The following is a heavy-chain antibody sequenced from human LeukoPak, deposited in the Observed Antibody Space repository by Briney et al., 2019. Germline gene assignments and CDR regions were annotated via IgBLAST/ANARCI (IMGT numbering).Heavy chain of an antibody. J-gene: IGHJ4*02. Sequence: GGSLRLSCAASGFTVSSNYMSWVRQAPGKGLEWVANIKQDGSEKYYVDSVKGRFTISRDNAKNSLYLQMNSLRAEDTAVYYCARDRVGYYDSSGYYDYWGQGTLVTVSS. V-gene: IGHV3-7*01. CDR2: IKQDGSEK. D-gene: IGHD3-22*01. CDR3: ARDRVGYYDSSGYYDY. CDR1: GFTVSSNY.